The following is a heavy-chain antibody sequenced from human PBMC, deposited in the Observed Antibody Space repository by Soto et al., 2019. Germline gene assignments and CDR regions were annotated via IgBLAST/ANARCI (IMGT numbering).Heavy chain of an antibody. CDR2: ISGTGGTT. CDR1: GFIFNNYA. V-gene: IGHV3-23*01. J-gene: IGHJ4*02. CDR3: AKEDTTGFSAYYLDY. D-gene: IGHD3-22*01. Sequence: PGGSLRLSCAPAGFIFNNYAMSWVRQAPGKGLEWVSGISGTGGTTYYADSVKGRSTISRDNSKKTLYLQLNSLRAEDTAVYYCAKEDTTGFSAYYLDYWGQGTQVAVSS.